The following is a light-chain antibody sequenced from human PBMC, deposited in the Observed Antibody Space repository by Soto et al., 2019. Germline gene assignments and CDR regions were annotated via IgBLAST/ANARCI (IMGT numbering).Light chain of an antibody. J-gene: IGKJ1*01. V-gene: IGKV1-5*01. CDR2: DAS. CDR3: QQYNSYQWT. CDR1: QSLSYW. Sequence: DIQMTQSPSTLSASLGDRVTITCRASQSLSYWLAWYQQKPGKAPKLLIFDASSLQSGVPSRFSGSGSGTEFTLTISSLQPDDFATYYCQQYNSYQWTFGQGTKVDIK.